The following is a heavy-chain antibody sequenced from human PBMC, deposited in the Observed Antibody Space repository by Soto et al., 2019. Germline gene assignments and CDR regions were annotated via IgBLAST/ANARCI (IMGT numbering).Heavy chain of an antibody. CDR3: ARVGGYYGDYPNFDY. V-gene: IGHV4-59*01. CDR2: IHYSGST. J-gene: IGHJ4*02. D-gene: IGHD4-17*01. Sequence: QVQLQESGPGLVKPSETLSLTCIISGGSISSYYWSWIRQPPGKGLEWIGNIHYSGSTNYNPSRKSRVTISVDMSKNQFSLKLSSVTAADTVVYYCARVGGYYGDYPNFDYWGQGALVTVSS. CDR1: GGSISSYY.